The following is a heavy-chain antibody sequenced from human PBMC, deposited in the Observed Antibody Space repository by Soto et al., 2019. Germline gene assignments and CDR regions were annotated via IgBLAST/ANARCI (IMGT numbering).Heavy chain of an antibody. J-gene: IGHJ4*02. V-gene: IGHV4-59*08. CDR2: IYYSGST. CDR3: ARHARRYLFDY. D-gene: IGHD2-21*01. CDR1: GLSITRDY. Sequence: PXXTLSLTWTVSGLSITRDYSSCIRQPPGKGLEWIGYIYYSGSTNYNPSLKSRVTISVDTSKNQFSLKLSSVFAVDTAVYYCARHARRYLFDYWGQGTLVTVSS.